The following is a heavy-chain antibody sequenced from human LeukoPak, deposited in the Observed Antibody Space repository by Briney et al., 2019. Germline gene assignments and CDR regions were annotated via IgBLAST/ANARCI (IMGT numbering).Heavy chain of an antibody. J-gene: IGHJ4*02. V-gene: IGHV4-38-2*02. CDR2: TYYSGST. D-gene: IGHD1-26*01. CDR3: ARDWFMELVGTTAPSIYYFDY. CDR1: GYSVSSGYY. Sequence: SETLSLTCSVSGYSVSSGYYWGWIRQSPGKGLEWIGSTYYSGSTYYNPSLKSRVSISVDTSKNQFSLKLSSVTAADTAVYYCARDWFMELVGTTAPSIYYFDYWGQGTLVTVSS.